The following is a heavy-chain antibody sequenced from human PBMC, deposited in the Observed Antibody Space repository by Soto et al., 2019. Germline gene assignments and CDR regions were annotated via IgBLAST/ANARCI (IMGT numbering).Heavy chain of an antibody. J-gene: IGHJ4*02. CDR1: GYTFTSYY. CDR2: INPSDSST. Sequence: GASVKVSCKASGYTFTSYYMHWVRQAPGQGLEWMGMINPSDSSTSYAQQFQGRVTTTRDTSASTAYMELSSLRSEDTAVYYCARSIVVVTALDYWGQGTLVTVSS. CDR3: ARSIVVVTALDY. D-gene: IGHD2-21*02. V-gene: IGHV1-46*01.